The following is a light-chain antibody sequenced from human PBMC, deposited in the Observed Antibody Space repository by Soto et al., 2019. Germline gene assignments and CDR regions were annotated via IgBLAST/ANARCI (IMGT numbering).Light chain of an antibody. CDR1: SSDVGGYNF. CDR2: EVS. J-gene: IGLJ1*01. V-gene: IGLV2-14*01. CDR3: SSYTASSTYV. Sequence: SVLTQPASVSGSPGQSITISCTGTSSDVGGYNFVSWYQQHPGKVPKLMIYEVSNRPSGVSNRFSGSKSANTASLTISGLQAEDEADYYCSSYTASSTYVFGTGTKVTVL.